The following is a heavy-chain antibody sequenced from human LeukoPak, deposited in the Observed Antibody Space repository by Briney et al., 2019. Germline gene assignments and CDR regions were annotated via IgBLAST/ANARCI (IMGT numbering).Heavy chain of an antibody. Sequence: LGESLKISCKGSGYSFTSYWIGWVRQMPGKGLEWMGIIYPGDSDTKYSPSFQGQVTISADRSISTTYLQWSSLKASDTAMYYCARPLDAVAGTSSDYWGQGTLVTVSS. CDR2: IYPGDSDT. CDR1: GYSFTSYW. J-gene: IGHJ4*02. D-gene: IGHD6-19*01. CDR3: ARPLDAVAGTSSDY. V-gene: IGHV5-51*01.